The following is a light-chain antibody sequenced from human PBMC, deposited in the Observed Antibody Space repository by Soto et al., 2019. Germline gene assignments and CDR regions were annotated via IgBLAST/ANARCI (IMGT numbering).Light chain of an antibody. Sequence: QSVLTQPPSASGSPGQSVTISCTGTSSDVGGYNYVSWYQQHPGKAPKLMIYEVFKRPSGVPDRSSGSKSGNTASLTVSGLQAEDEADYYCSSYAGSNNFDVFGTGTKLTVL. CDR2: EVF. CDR1: SSDVGGYNY. J-gene: IGLJ1*01. V-gene: IGLV2-8*01. CDR3: SSYAGSNNFDV.